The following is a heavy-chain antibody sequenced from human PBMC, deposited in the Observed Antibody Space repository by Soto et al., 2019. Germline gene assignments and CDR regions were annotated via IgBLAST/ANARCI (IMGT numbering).Heavy chain of an antibody. J-gene: IGHJ6*02. V-gene: IGHV3-30*03. D-gene: IGHD2-2*01. CDR1: GFTFSSYG. CDR3: ARRKDIVLVPAARGSYYYGMDV. Sequence: PGGSLRLSCAASGFTFSSYGMHWVRQAPGKGLEWVAVISYDGSNKYYADSVKGRFTISRDNSKNTLYLQMNSLRAADTAVYYCARRKDIVLVPAARGSYYYGMDVWGQGTTVTVSS. CDR2: ISYDGSNK.